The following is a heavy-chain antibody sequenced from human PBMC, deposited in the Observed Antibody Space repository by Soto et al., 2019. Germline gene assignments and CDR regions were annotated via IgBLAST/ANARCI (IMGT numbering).Heavy chain of an antibody. CDR3: VRQEYSYGYSVYYGMDV. Sequence: QLQLQESGPGLVKPSETLSLTCTVSVGSISSSSYYWGWIRQPPGKGLEWIGSIYYSGSTYYNPSLKSRVTISVDTSKNQFSLKLSSVTAADTAVYYCVRQEYSYGYSVYYGMDVWGQGTTVTVSS. CDR2: IYYSGST. J-gene: IGHJ6*02. D-gene: IGHD5-18*01. V-gene: IGHV4-39*01. CDR1: VGSISSSSYY.